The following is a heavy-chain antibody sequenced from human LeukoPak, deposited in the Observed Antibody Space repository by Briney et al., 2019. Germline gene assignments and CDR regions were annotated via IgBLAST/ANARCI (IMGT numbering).Heavy chain of an antibody. Sequence: PSETLSLTCAVYGGSFSGYYWSWIRQPPGKGLEWIGEINHSGSTNYNPSLKSRVTISVDTSKNQFSLKLSSVTAADTAVYYCAREGEMATNWFDPWGQGTLVTVSS. CDR1: GGSFSGYY. D-gene: IGHD5-24*01. CDR3: AREGEMATNWFDP. CDR2: INHSGST. J-gene: IGHJ5*02. V-gene: IGHV4-34*01.